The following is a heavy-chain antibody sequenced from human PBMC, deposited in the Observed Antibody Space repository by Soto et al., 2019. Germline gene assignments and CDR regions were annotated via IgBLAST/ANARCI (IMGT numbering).Heavy chain of an antibody. J-gene: IGHJ4*02. Sequence: SETLSLTCAVYGGSFSGYYWSWIRQPPGKGLEWIGEINHSGSTNYNPSLKSRVTISVDTSKNQFSLKPSSVTAADTAVYYCASGSQASPEYYFDYWGQGTLVTVSS. CDR2: INHSGST. CDR3: ASGSQASPEYYFDY. CDR1: GGSFSGYY. V-gene: IGHV4-34*01.